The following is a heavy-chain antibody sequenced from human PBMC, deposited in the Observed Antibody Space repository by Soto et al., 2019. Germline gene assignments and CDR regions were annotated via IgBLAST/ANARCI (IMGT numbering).Heavy chain of an antibody. D-gene: IGHD3-16*02. CDR1: SVSNAW. CDR2: IKSKTDGGTT. CDR3: TTDSAIMITFGGVIGSFDY. J-gene: IGHJ4*02. Sequence: SVSNAWMNWVRQAPGKGLEWVDRIKSKTDGGTTDYAAPVKGRFTISRDDSKNTLYLQMNSLKTEDTAVYYCTTDSAIMITFGGVIGSFDYWGQGTLVTVSS. V-gene: IGHV3-15*07.